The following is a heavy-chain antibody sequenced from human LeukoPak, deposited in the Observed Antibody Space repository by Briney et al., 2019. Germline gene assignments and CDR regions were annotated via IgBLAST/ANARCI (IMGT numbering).Heavy chain of an antibody. CDR2: ISSSSSYI. V-gene: IGHV3-21*01. Sequence: GGSLRLSCAASGFTFSGYSMNWVRQAPGKGLEWVSSISSSSSYIYYADSVKGGFTISRDNAKNSLYLQMNSLRAEDSAVYYCARDLNDYYSYYFDYWGQGTLVTVSS. CDR1: GFTFSGYS. J-gene: IGHJ4*02. CDR3: ARDLNDYYSYYFDY. D-gene: IGHD3-22*01.